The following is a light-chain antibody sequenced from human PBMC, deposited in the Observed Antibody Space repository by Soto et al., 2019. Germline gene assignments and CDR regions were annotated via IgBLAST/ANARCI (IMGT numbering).Light chain of an antibody. Sequence: IQMTQSPSTLSGSVGDRVTITCRASQTISSWLAWYQQKPGQAPKLLIYKASTLKSGVPSRFSGSGSGTEFTLTISSLQPDDVAAYYCQHYNSYSEAFGQGTKVDIK. CDR1: QTISSW. J-gene: IGKJ1*01. CDR2: KAS. CDR3: QHYNSYSEA. V-gene: IGKV1-5*03.